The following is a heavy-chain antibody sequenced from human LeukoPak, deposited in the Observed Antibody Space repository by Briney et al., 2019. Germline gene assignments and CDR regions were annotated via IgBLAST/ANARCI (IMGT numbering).Heavy chain of an antibody. CDR2: IWYDGSNK. Sequence: PGGSLRLSCAASGFTFSGHGMHWVRQAPGKGLEWVAVIWYDGSNKYYTDSVKGRFTISRDNSKNTLFLQMNSLRAEDTAVYYCARQVGSTRYYFDSWGQGILVTVSS. CDR1: GFTFSGHG. CDR3: ARQVGSTRYYFDS. D-gene: IGHD1-26*01. V-gene: IGHV3-33*01. J-gene: IGHJ4*02.